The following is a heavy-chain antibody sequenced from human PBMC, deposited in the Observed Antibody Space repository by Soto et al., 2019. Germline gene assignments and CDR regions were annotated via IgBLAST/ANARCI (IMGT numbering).Heavy chain of an antibody. Sequence: GGSLRLSCAASGFTFSSYAMSWVRQAPGKGLEWVSAISGSGGSTYYADSVKGRFTISRDNSKNTLYLQMNSLRAEDTAVYYCAKDLVRSWYQAGVPGYYGMDVWGQGTTVTVSS. CDR3: AKDLVRSWYQAGVPGYYGMDV. CDR2: ISGSGGST. D-gene: IGHD6-13*01. V-gene: IGHV3-23*01. J-gene: IGHJ6*02. CDR1: GFTFSSYA.